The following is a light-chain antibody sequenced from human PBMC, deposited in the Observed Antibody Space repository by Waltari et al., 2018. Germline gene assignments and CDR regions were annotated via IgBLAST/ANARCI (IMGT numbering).Light chain of an antibody. CDR3: QQSYNNPRA. CDR1: QSINNY. CDR2: AAS. Sequence: DIPMTQSPSSLSASVGDRVALTCRASQSINNYVNWYQQKPGQAPKILIFAASTLQTGVPSRFSGSGSGTDFTLTISSLQPEDFATYYCQQSYNNPRAFGQGTKVEIK. V-gene: IGKV1-39*01. J-gene: IGKJ1*01.